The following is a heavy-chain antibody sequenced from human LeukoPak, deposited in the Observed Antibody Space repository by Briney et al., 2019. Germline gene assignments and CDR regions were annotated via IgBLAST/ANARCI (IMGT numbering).Heavy chain of an antibody. V-gene: IGHV4-59*01. J-gene: IGHJ4*02. CDR2: IYYSGST. D-gene: IGHD1-26*01. CDR1: GGSISSYY. CDR3: AREGIVGAQNYFDY. Sequence: PSETLSLTCTVSGGSISSYYWSWIRQPPGKGLEWIGYIYYSGSTNYNPSLKSRVTISVDTSKNQFSLKLSSVTAADTAVYCCAREGIVGAQNYFDYWGQGTLVTVSS.